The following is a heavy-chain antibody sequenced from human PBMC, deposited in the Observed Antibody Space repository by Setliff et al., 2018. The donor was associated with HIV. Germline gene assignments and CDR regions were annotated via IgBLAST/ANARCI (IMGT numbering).Heavy chain of an antibody. V-gene: IGHV4-39*07. J-gene: IGHJ5*01. D-gene: IGHD3-16*01. CDR2: TYYDGRT. CDR3: ARGGAVSADFDS. CDR1: GGSIRTGAYY. Sequence: PSETLSLTCTVSGGSIRTGAYYWGWIRQPPGKGLEWIGSTYYDGRTFYKPSLKSRLTISVDTSKNQFSPSLNSVTAADTAVYFCARGGAVSADFDSWGQGTLVTVSS.